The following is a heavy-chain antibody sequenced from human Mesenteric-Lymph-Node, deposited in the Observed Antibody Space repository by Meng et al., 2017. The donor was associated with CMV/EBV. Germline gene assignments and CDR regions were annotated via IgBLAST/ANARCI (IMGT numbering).Heavy chain of an antibody. D-gene: IGHD3-22*01. CDR2: ISGSSPDM. V-gene: IGHV3-21*01. CDR1: GFTLSNYA. J-gene: IGHJ4*02. Sequence: GESLKISCVASGFTLSNYAMSWVRQAPGKGLEWVSSISGSSPDMYYADSVKGRFTISRDNAKNLLYLQMNSLRAEDTAVYYCARENLPYYYDSSGLPFDYWGQGTLVTVSS. CDR3: ARENLPYYYDSSGLPFDY.